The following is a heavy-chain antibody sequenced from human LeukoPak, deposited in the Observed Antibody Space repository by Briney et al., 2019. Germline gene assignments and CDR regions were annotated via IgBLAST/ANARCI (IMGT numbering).Heavy chain of an antibody. Sequence: SETLSLTCTVSGGSISSSSYYWGWIRQPPGKGLEWIGSIYYSGSTYYNPSLKSRVTISVDTSKNQFSLKLSSVTAAGTAVYYCARDSGYDYFDYWGQGTLATVSS. CDR3: ARDSGYDYFDY. CDR2: IYYSGST. J-gene: IGHJ4*02. V-gene: IGHV4-39*02. D-gene: IGHD5-12*01. CDR1: GGSISSSSYY.